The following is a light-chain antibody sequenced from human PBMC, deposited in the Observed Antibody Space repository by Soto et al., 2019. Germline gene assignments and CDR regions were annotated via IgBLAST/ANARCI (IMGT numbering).Light chain of an antibody. CDR1: HSVSSSY. CDR3: QQYGGSPPHT. J-gene: IGKJ2*01. V-gene: IGKV3-20*01. Sequence: EIVLTQSPGTLSLSPGERATLSCRASHSVSSSYLAWYQQKPGQAPRLLIYGASSRATGIPDRFSGSGSGTDFTLTISRLEPEDFAVYYCQQYGGSPPHTFGQGTKLEIK. CDR2: GAS.